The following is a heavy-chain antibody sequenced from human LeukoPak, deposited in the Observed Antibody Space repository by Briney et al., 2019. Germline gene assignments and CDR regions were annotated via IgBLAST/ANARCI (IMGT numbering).Heavy chain of an antibody. CDR1: GGSISSHY. V-gene: IGHV4-59*11. Sequence: SETLSLTCTVSGGSISSHYWSWIRQPPGKGLEWIGYIYYSGSTNYNPSLKSRVTISVDTSKNQFSLKLSSVIAADTAVYYCARVGAVAGNYYYYYMDVWGKGTTVTVSS. J-gene: IGHJ6*03. CDR3: ARVGAVAGNYYYYYMDV. D-gene: IGHD6-19*01. CDR2: IYYSGST.